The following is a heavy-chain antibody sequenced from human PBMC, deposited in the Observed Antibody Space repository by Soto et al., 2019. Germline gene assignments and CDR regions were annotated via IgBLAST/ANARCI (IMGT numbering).Heavy chain of an antibody. CDR1: GYSFTNYW. CDR3: ARRSATTIYGVVSYAFDI. D-gene: IGHD3-3*01. V-gene: IGHV5-51*01. J-gene: IGHJ3*02. CDR2: MHPGDSDI. Sequence: GESLKISCKASGYSFTNYWIGWVRQMPGKGLEWMGIMHPGDSDIRYRPSFQGQVTISADKSVSTAYLEASSLEASDTATYYCARRSATTIYGVVSYAFDIWGQGTVVTVSS.